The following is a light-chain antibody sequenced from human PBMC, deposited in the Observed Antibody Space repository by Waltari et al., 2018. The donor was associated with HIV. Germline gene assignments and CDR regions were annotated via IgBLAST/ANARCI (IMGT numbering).Light chain of an antibody. CDR1: RSVSSSY. J-gene: IGKJ2*01. CDR2: HAS. CDR3: QQYGRSPYT. V-gene: IGKV3-20*01. Sequence: ELGLTQSPGTRSLSPGERATLPSRTARSVSSSYLAWYQQKPGQAPRLLIYHASSRATGIPDRFSGSGSGTDFTLTISGLQPEDFAVYSCQQYGRSPYTFGQGTRLEIK.